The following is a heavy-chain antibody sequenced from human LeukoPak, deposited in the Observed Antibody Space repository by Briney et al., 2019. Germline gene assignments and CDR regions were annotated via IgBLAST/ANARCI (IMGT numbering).Heavy chain of an antibody. Sequence: GGSLRLSCAASGFTFSSYAMSWVRQAPGKGLEWVSGISGSNTYYADSVKGRFTISRDNSKNTLYLRMNSLRAEDTAVYYCAKDQPTPDYWGQGTLVTVSS. V-gene: IGHV3-23*01. CDR1: GFTFSSYA. J-gene: IGHJ4*02. CDR3: AKDQPTPDY. CDR2: ISGSNT.